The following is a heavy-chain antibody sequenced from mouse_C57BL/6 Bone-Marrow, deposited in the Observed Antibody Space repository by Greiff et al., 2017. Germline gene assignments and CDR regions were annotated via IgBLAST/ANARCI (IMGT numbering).Heavy chain of an antibody. CDR2: IDPSDSYT. D-gene: IGHD1-1*01. Sequence: QVQLQQPGAELVMPGASVKLSCKASGYTFTSYWMHWVKQRPGQGLEWIGEIDPSDSYTNYNQKFKGKSTLTVDKSSSPAYMQLSSLTSEDSAVLYLSREGYYFGSTGFDYWGQGTTLTVSS. J-gene: IGHJ2*01. V-gene: IGHV1-69*01. CDR3: SREGYYFGSTGFDY. CDR1: GYTFTSYW.